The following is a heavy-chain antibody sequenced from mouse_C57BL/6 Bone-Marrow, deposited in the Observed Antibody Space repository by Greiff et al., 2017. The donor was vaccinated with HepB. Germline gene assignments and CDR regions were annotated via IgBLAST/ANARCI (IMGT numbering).Heavy chain of an antibody. CDR1: GYSFTSYY. J-gene: IGHJ2*01. CDR3: AGGSDGYYVLYFDY. D-gene: IGHD2-3*01. V-gene: IGHV1-66*01. CDR2: IYPGSGNT. Sequence: VQLVESGPELVKPGASVKISCKASGYSFTSYYIHWVKQRPGQGLEWIGWIYPGSGNTNYNEKFKGKATLTADTSSSTAYMQLSSLTSEDSAVYYCAGGSDGYYVLYFDYWGQGTTLTVSS.